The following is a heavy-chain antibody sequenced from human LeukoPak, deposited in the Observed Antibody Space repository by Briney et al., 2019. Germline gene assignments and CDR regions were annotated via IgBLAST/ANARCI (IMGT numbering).Heavy chain of an antibody. J-gene: IGHJ4*02. D-gene: IGHD6-19*01. CDR3: ARDERYSSGWGYYFDY. CDR2: IYYSGST. V-gene: IGHV4-39*07. Sequence: SETLSLTCTVSGGSISSSSYYWGWIRQPPGKGLEWIGSIYYSGSTYYNPSLKSRVTISVDKSKNQFSLKLSSVTAADTAVYYCARDERYSSGWGYYFDYWGQGTLVTVSS. CDR1: GGSISSSSYY.